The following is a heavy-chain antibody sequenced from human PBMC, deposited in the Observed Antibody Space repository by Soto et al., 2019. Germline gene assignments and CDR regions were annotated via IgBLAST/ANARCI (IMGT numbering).Heavy chain of an antibody. V-gene: IGHV3-30*18. CDR3: AKSGYRVCPFCFDY. D-gene: IGHD3-3*01. J-gene: IGHJ4*02. Sequence: GGSLRLSCAASGFTFSSYGMHWVRQAPGKGLEWVAVISYDGSNKYYADSVKGRFTISRDNSKNTLYLQMNSLRAEDTAVYYCAKSGYRVCPFCFDYWGQGTLVTSPQ. CDR2: ISYDGSNK. CDR1: GFTFSSYG.